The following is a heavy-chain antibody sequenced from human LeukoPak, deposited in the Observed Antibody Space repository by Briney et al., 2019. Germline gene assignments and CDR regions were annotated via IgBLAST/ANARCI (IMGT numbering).Heavy chain of an antibody. CDR2: IYYTATT. V-gene: IGHV4-59*08. Sequence: PSETLSLTCTVSGGSINGYYWSWIRQPPGKGLEWIGYIYYTATTNYSPSLKSRVTISLDTSKNQFSLKLNSVTAADTAVYYCARTLDSGWTDYWGQGTLVTVSS. CDR3: ARTLDSGWTDY. CDR1: GGSINGYY. D-gene: IGHD6-19*01. J-gene: IGHJ4*02.